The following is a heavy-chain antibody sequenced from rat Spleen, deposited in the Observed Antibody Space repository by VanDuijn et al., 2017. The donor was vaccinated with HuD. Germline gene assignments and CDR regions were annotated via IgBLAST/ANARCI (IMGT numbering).Heavy chain of an antibody. D-gene: IGHD1-8*01. CDR3: ARLTAVAGFDY. J-gene: IGHJ2*01. CDR2: ISSSSGT. CDR1: EFTFSNYG. Sequence: VQLAESGGGLVQPGKSLKLSCSAFEFTFSNYGMHWIRQAPGKGLDWVAYISSSSGTVYADAVKGRFIISRDNAKNTLYLQLNRLMSEDTAFYYWARLTAVAGFDYWGQGVMVTVSS. V-gene: IGHV5-62*01.